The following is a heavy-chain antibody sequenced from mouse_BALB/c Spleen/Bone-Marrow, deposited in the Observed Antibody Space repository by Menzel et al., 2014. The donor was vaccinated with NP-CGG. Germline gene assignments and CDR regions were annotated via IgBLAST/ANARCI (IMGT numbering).Heavy chain of an antibody. CDR2: INSNGGRT. V-gene: IGHV5-6-3*01. CDR1: GFTFSSYG. Sequence: EVMLVESGGGLVQPGGSLKLSCAASGFTFSSYGMSWVRQTPDKRLELVATINSNGGRTYYPDSVKGRFTISRDNAKNTLYLQMSSLKSEDTAMYYCARDSLLRSLYAMDYWGQGTSVTVSS. CDR3: ARDSLLRSLYAMDY. D-gene: IGHD1-2*01. J-gene: IGHJ4*01.